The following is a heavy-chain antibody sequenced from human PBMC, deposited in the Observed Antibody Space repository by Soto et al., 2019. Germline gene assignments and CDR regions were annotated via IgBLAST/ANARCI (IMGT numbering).Heavy chain of an antibody. CDR1: GGSISSYY. Sequence: SETLSLTCTVSGGSISSYYWSWIRQPPGKGLEWIGYIYYSGSTNYNPSLKSRVTISVDTSKNQFSLKLSSVTAADTAVYYCARGGGGITIFGVVITYYFDYWGQGTLVTVYS. CDR2: IYYSGST. V-gene: IGHV4-59*01. D-gene: IGHD3-3*01. CDR3: ARGGGGITIFGVVITYYFDY. J-gene: IGHJ4*02.